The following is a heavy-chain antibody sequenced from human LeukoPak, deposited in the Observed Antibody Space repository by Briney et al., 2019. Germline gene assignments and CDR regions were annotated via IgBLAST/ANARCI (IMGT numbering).Heavy chain of an antibody. CDR1: GYTFTSYG. V-gene: IGHV1-69*13. J-gene: IGHJ4*02. Sequence: ASVKVSCKASGYTFTSYGISWVRQAPGQGLEWMGGIIPIFGTANYAQKFQGRVTITADESTSTAYMELSSLRSEDTAVYYCAWGVAADPNNFDYWGQGTLVTVSS. CDR3: AWGVAADPNNFDY. D-gene: IGHD2-15*01. CDR2: IIPIFGTA.